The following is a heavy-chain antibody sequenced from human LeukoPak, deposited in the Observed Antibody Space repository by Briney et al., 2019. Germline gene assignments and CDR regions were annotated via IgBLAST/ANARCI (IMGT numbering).Heavy chain of an antibody. CDR1: GFTLSRYA. D-gene: IGHD2/OR15-2a*01. CDR3: AKDSAKKYDDY. CDR2: ISVSGNT. J-gene: IGHJ4*02. V-gene: IGHV3-23*01. Sequence: GGSLRLSCAASGFTLSRYAMSWVRQGPGKGLEWVSAISVSGNTYNADSVKGGFTISRASSKNTLYLQMNSLRAGDAAVYYCAKDSAKKYDDYWGQGTLVTVSS.